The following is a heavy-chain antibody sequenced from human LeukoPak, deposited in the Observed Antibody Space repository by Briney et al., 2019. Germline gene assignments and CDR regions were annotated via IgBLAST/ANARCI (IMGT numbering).Heavy chain of an antibody. CDR1: GFTFSNYY. CDR3: ARIREYYYDSSGYYYEDY. V-gene: IGHV3-11*01. D-gene: IGHD3-22*01. Sequence: SGGSLRLSCAASGFTFSNYYMSWIRQAPGKGLEWVSYISSSGSTIYYADSVKGRFTISRDNAKNSLYLQMNSLRAEDTAVYYCARIREYYYDSSGYYYEDYWGQGTLVTVSS. CDR2: ISSSGSTI. J-gene: IGHJ4*02.